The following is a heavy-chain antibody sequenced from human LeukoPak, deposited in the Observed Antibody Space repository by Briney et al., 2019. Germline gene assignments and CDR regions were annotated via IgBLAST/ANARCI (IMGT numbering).Heavy chain of an antibody. D-gene: IGHD6-13*01. V-gene: IGHV4-59*01. CDR1: GGSISSYY. Sequence: SETLSLTCTVSGGSISSYYWSWIRQLPGKGLEWIGYIYYSGSTNYNPSLKSRVTISVDTSKNQFSLKLSSVTAADTAVYYCARGLVPSSWYPYYFDYWGQGTLVTVSS. J-gene: IGHJ4*02. CDR3: ARGLVPSSWYPYYFDY. CDR2: IYYSGST.